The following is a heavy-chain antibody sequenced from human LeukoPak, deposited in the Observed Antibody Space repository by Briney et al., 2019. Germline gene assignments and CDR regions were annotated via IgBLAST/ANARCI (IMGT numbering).Heavy chain of an antibody. D-gene: IGHD6-13*01. Sequence: GGSLRLSCAASGFTFDDYAMHWVRQAPGKGLEWVSGISWNSGSIGYADSVKGRFTISRDNAKNSLYLQMNSLRAEDTALYYCAKDRAAAGTRHFQHWGQGTLVTVSS. CDR1: GFTFDDYA. V-gene: IGHV3-9*01. CDR3: AKDRAAAGTRHFQH. CDR2: ISWNSGSI. J-gene: IGHJ1*01.